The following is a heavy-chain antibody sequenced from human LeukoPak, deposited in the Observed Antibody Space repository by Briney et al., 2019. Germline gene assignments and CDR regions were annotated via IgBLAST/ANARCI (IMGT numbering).Heavy chain of an antibody. CDR1: GGSISSGGYY. CDR2: IYHSGST. V-gene: IGHV4-30-2*01. J-gene: IGHJ5*02. Sequence: PSETLSLTCTVSGGSISSGGYYWSWIRQPPGKGLEWIGYIYHSGSTYYNPSLKSRVTISVDRSKNQSSLKLSSVTAADTAVYYCARDNEVFNWFDPWGQGTLVTVSS. CDR3: ARDNEVFNWFDP. D-gene: IGHD1-1*01.